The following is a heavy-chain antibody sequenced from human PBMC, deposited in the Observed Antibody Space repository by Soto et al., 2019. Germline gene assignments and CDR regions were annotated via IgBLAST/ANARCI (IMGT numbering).Heavy chain of an antibody. CDR1: GYSFTSYW. J-gene: IGHJ6*02. V-gene: IGHV5-51*01. CDR2: IYPGDSGT. CDR3: ARQDAHYYYDSSGYYTEVYYYYGMDV. Sequence: GESLKISCKGSGYSFTSYWIGWVRQMPGKGLEWMGIIYPGDSGTRYSPSFQGQVTISADKSISTAYLQWSSLKASDTAMYYCARQDAHYYYDSSGYYTEVYYYYGMDVWGRGTTVTVSS. D-gene: IGHD3-22*01.